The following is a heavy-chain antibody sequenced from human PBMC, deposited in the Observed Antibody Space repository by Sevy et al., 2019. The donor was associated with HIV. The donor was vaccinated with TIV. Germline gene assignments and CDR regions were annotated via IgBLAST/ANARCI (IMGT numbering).Heavy chain of an antibody. Sequence: GGSLRLSCAASGFTFDDYAMHWVRQAPGKGLEWVSGISWNSGSIGYADSVKGRFNISRDNARNSLYLQFNSLRAEDTALYYCAKGPYYYDSSGPSRGAFDIWGQGTMVTVSS. CDR1: GFTFDDYA. CDR2: ISWNSGSI. CDR3: AKGPYYYDSSGPSRGAFDI. J-gene: IGHJ3*02. D-gene: IGHD3-22*01. V-gene: IGHV3-9*01.